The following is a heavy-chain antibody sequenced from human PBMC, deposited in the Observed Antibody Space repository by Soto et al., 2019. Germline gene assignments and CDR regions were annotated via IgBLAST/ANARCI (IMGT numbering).Heavy chain of an antibody. V-gene: IGHV4-30-2*01. J-gene: IGHJ6*02. CDR3: ARARRLDYYDSSGYYSQPYYGMDV. D-gene: IGHD3-22*01. CDR1: GGSISSCGYS. CDR2: IYHSGST. Sequence: SETLSLTCTVSGGSISSCGYSWIWIRQPPGRGVGGIVYIYHSGSTYYNPSLKSRVTISVDRSKNQFSLKLSSVTAADTAVYYCARARRLDYYDSSGYYSQPYYGMDVWGQGTTVTVSS.